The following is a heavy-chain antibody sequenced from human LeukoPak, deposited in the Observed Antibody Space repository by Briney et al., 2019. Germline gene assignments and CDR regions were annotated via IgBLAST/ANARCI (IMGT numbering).Heavy chain of an antibody. J-gene: IGHJ6*02. V-gene: IGHV4-59*08. CDR2: IYYSGST. Sequence: SETLYLTCTVSGGSISSYYWSWIRQPPGKGLEWMGYIYYSGSTNYNPSLKSRVTISVDTYKNQFSLKLSSVTAADTAVYYCARHGYCGGDCYSFPGMDVWGQGTTVTVSS. CDR3: ARHGYCGGDCYSFPGMDV. CDR1: GGSISSYY. D-gene: IGHD2-21*02.